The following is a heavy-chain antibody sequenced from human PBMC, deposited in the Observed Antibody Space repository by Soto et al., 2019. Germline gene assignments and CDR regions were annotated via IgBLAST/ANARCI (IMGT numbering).Heavy chain of an antibody. D-gene: IGHD3-16*01. J-gene: IGHJ6*02. CDR2: IYSGGRT. V-gene: IGHV3-53*01. CDR1: GFSVGSNY. CDR3: ARDDGYVWGKYRYV. Sequence: GGSLRLSCAASGFSVGSNYVTWVRQAPGKGLEWVSVIYSGGRTYYADSVRGRCTISRDNSNTVYLQMNSLRAEDTAVYYCARDDGYVWGKYRYVWGQGTSVTVSS.